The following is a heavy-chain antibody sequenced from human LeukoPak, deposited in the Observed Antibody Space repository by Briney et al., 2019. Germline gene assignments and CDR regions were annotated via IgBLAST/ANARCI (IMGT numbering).Heavy chain of an antibody. Sequence: SVTLSLTCAVSGGSTNTYCWSWIRQPAEKGLEWIGRIYPSGSTYYNPSLKSRVTISIDKSKNQFSLRLTSVTAADTAVYYCARDRSGYSEYYFDYWGQGSLVTVSS. CDR1: GGSTNTYC. V-gene: IGHV4-4*07. CDR3: ARDRSGYSEYYFDY. D-gene: IGHD5-12*01. CDR2: IYPSGST. J-gene: IGHJ4*02.